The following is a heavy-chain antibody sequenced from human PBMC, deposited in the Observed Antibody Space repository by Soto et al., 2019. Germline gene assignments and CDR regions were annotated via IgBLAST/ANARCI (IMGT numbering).Heavy chain of an antibody. V-gene: IGHV1-2*04. CDR2: INPNSGGT. CDR3: ARVRPRYYYGSGSYYRNYYYGMDV. Sequence: SVKVSCMASGYTFTGYYMHWVRQAPGQGLEWMGWINPNSGGTNYAQKFQGWVTMTRDTSISTAYMELSRLRSDDTAVYYCARVRPRYYYGSGSYYRNYYYGMDVWGQGTTVTVSS. J-gene: IGHJ6*02. CDR1: GYTFTGYY. D-gene: IGHD3-10*01.